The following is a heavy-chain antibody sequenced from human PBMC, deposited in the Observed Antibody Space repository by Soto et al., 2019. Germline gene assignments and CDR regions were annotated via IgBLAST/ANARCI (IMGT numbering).Heavy chain of an antibody. J-gene: IGHJ3*02. CDR2: IYSGGST. V-gene: IGHV3-66*01. Sequence: AGGSLRLSCAASGFTVSSNYMSWVRQAPGKGLEWVSVIYSGGSTYYADSVKGRFTISRDNSKNTLYLQMNSLRAEDTAVYYCASSDDPRDAFDIWGQGTMVTVSS. CDR3: ASSDDPRDAFDI. CDR1: GFTVSSNY.